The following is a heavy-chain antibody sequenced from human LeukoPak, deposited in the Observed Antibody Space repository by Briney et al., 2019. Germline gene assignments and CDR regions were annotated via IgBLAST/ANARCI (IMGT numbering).Heavy chain of an antibody. Sequence: GAPVKVSCKASGYTFTSYGISWVRQAPGQGLEWMGWISAYNGNTNYAQKLQGRVTMTTDTSTSTAYMELRSLRSDDTAVYYCARRVTAIGYYYYGMDVWGQGTTVTVSS. D-gene: IGHD2-21*02. V-gene: IGHV1-18*01. CDR2: ISAYNGNT. CDR3: ARRVTAIGYYYYGMDV. J-gene: IGHJ6*02. CDR1: GYTFTSYG.